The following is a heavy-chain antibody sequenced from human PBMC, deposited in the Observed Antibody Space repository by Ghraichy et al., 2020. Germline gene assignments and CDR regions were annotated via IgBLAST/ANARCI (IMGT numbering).Heavy chain of an antibody. Sequence: GGSLRLSCAASGFTFSSYAMSWVRQAPGKGLEWVSAISGGGGSTYYADSVKGRFTISRDNSKYTVYLQMISLRDEDTAVYYCAKDPYSSSWYPWFDPWGQGTLVTVSS. D-gene: IGHD6-13*01. CDR1: GFTFSSYA. V-gene: IGHV3-23*01. CDR2: ISGGGGST. CDR3: AKDPYSSSWYPWFDP. J-gene: IGHJ5*02.